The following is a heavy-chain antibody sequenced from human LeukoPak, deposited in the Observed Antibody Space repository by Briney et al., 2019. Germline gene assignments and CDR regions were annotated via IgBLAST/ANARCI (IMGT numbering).Heavy chain of an antibody. CDR1: GFTFSNYG. Sequence: PGGSLRLSCAASGFTFSNYGMHWVRQAPGKGLEWVLAISGSGGSTYYADSVKGRFTISRDNSKNTLYLQMNSLRAEDTAVYYCAKAPQTFDAFDIWGQGTMVTVSS. V-gene: IGHV3-23*01. CDR3: AKAPQTFDAFDI. J-gene: IGHJ3*02. CDR2: ISGSGGST.